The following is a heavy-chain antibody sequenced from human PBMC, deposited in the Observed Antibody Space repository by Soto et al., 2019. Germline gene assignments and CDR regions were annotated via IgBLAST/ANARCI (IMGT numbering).Heavy chain of an antibody. CDR3: AKDPGGSYSYFQH. CDR1: GFTFSSYA. V-gene: IGHV3-23*01. D-gene: IGHD1-26*01. Sequence: EVQLLESGGGLVQPGGSLRLTCAASGFTFSSYAMSWVRQAPGKGLEWVSAISGSGGSTYYADSVKGRFTISRDNSKNTLYLQMNSLRAEDTAVYYCAKDPGGSYSYFQHWGQGTLVTVSS. CDR2: ISGSGGST. J-gene: IGHJ1*01.